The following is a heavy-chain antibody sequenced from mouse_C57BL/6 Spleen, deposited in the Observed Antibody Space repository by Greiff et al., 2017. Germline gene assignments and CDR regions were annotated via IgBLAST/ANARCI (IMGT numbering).Heavy chain of an antibody. Sequence: DVKLQESGGDLVKPGGSLKLSCAASGFTFSSYGMSWVRQTPDKRLEWVATISSGGSYTYYPDSVKGRFTISRDNAKNTPYLQMRSLKSEDTAMYYCARQGSKGADYAMDDWGQGTSVTVSS. CDR1: GFTFSSYG. CDR3: ARQGSKGADYAMDD. J-gene: IGHJ4*01. CDR2: ISSGGSYT. V-gene: IGHV5-6*02. D-gene: IGHD1-1*01.